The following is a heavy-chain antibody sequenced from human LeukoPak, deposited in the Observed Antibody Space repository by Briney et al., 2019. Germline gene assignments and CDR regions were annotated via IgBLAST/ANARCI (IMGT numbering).Heavy chain of an antibody. CDR1: GGTFRSYG. D-gene: IGHD3/OR15-3a*01. Sequence: ASVKVSCKASGGTFRSYGITWVRQAPGQGLEWMGRIIPTLGITTYAQKFQGRVTMTRDTSTSTVYMELSSLRSEDSAVYYCARGYPLDWNYFDYWGQGTLVTVSS. V-gene: IGHV1-69*04. CDR2: IIPTLGIT. J-gene: IGHJ4*02. CDR3: ARGYPLDWNYFDY.